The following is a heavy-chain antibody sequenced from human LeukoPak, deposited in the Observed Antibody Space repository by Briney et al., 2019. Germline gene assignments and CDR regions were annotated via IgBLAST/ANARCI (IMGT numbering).Heavy chain of an antibody. CDR3: AKDHRVRGVIINWYFDL. V-gene: IGHV3-23*01. CDR2: ISGSGGTT. D-gene: IGHD3-10*01. Sequence: PGGSLRLSCAASGFTFSTYAMSWVRKAPGKGLEWVSAISGSGGTTYYADSVKGRFTISRDNSKNTLYLQMNSLRADDTAVYYCAKDHRVRGVIINWYFDLWGRGTLVTVSS. CDR1: GFTFSTYA. J-gene: IGHJ2*01.